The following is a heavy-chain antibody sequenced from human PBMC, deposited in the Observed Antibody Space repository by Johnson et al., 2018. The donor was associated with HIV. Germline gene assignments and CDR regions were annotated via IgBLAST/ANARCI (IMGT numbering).Heavy chain of an antibody. Sequence: QVQLVESGGGVVQPGGSLRLSCAASGFTFSSYGMHCVRQAPGKGLEWVADIKCDGSVKYYVDSVKGRLTISRDNAKNKLFLQMNSLKIEDTAVYYCTTDLGVVGGFDIWGQGTMVTVSS. CDR2: IKCDGSVK. CDR1: GFTFSSYG. CDR3: TTDLGVVGGFDI. D-gene: IGHD4-23*01. J-gene: IGHJ3*02. V-gene: IGHV3-33*01.